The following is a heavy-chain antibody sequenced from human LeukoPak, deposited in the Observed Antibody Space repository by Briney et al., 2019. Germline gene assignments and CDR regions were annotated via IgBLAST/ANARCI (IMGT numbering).Heavy chain of an antibody. Sequence: SETLSLTCTVSGGSISSGGYYWSWIRQHPGKGLEWIGYIYYSGSTYYNPSLKSRVTISVDTSKNQFSLKLSSVTAADTAVYYRARDYGDYGIDYWGQGTLVTVSS. J-gene: IGHJ4*02. D-gene: IGHD4-17*01. V-gene: IGHV4-31*03. CDR2: IYYSGST. CDR1: GGSISSGGYY. CDR3: ARDYGDYGIDY.